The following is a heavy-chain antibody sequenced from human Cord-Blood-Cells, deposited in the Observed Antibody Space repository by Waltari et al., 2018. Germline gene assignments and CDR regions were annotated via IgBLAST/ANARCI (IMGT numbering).Heavy chain of an antibody. CDR3: ARQLAGVLEWLLYFDY. Sequence: QLQLQESGPGLVKPSETLSLTCTVSGGSISSSSYYWGWIRQPPGKGLEWIGSIYYSGSTYYNPSLKSRVTISVDTSKNQFSLKLSSVTAADTAVYYCARQLAGVLEWLLYFDYWGQGTLVTVSS. D-gene: IGHD3-3*01. CDR2: IYYSGST. V-gene: IGHV4-39*01. J-gene: IGHJ4*02. CDR1: GGSISSSSYY.